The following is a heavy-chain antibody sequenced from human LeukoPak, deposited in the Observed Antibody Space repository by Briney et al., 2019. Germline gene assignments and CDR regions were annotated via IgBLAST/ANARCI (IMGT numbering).Heavy chain of an antibody. CDR1: GGSISSGDYY. CDR2: IYYSGST. V-gene: IGHV4-30-4*08. J-gene: IGHJ4*02. D-gene: IGHD2-15*01. CDR3: ARAGPPHCSGGSCYSD. Sequence: SETLSLTCTVSGGSISSGDYYWSWIRQPPGKGLEWIAYIYYSGSTYYNPSLKSRVTISVDTSKNQFSLKLSSVTAADTAVYYCARAGPPHCSGGSCYSDWGQGTLVTVSS.